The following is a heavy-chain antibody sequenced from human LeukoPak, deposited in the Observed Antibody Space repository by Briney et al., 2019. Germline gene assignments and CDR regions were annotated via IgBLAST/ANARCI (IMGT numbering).Heavy chain of an antibody. J-gene: IGHJ4*02. CDR3: AREFGYYDSSGPFDY. CDR1: GFTFISYS. CDR2: ISSSSSYI. D-gene: IGHD3-22*01. Sequence: GRSLRLSCAASGFTFISYSMNWVRQSPGKGLEWVSSISSSSSYIYYADSVKGRFSISRENAKNSLYLQMNSLRAEDTAVYYCAREFGYYDSSGPFDYWGQGTLVTVSS. V-gene: IGHV3-21*01.